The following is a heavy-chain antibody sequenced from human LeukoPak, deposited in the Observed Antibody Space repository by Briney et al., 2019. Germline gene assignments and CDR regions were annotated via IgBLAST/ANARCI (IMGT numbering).Heavy chain of an antibody. V-gene: IGHV3-7*01. CDR3: TRAGYYSSGWSPFDY. Sequence: PGGSLGLSCAASGFTFSSYWMSWVRQAPGKGLEWVANIKPDGSEKNYVDSVKGRFTISRDNAKNSLYLQMNSLRAEDTAVYYCTRAGYYSSGWSPFDYWGQGTLVTVSS. CDR1: GFTFSSYW. D-gene: IGHD6-19*01. J-gene: IGHJ4*02. CDR2: IKPDGSEK.